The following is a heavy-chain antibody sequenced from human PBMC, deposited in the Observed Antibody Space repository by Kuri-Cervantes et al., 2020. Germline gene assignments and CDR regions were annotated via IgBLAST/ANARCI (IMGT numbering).Heavy chain of an antibody. CDR3: AREVDTAMVGYGMDV. Sequence: GGSLRLSCAASGFTFSSYAMHWVRQAPGKGLEWVAVISYDGSNKYYADSVKGRFTISRDNAKNSLYLQMNSLRAEDTAVYYCAREVDTAMVGYGMDVWGQGTTVTVSS. V-gene: IGHV3-30-3*01. CDR2: ISYDGSNK. J-gene: IGHJ6*02. CDR1: GFTFSSYA. D-gene: IGHD5-18*01.